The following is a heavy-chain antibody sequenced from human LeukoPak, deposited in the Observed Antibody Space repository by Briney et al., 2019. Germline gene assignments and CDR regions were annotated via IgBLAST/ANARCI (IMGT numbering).Heavy chain of an antibody. CDR1: GFTFDDYA. D-gene: IGHD3-3*01. CDR2: ISWNSGSI. CDR3: AKDRAAFSLNYFDY. Sequence: GGSLRLSCAASGFTFDDYAMHWVRQAPGKGLEWVSGISWNSGSIGHADSVKGRFTISRDNAKNSLYLQMNSLRAEDTALYYCAKDRAAFSLNYFDYWGQGTLVTVSS. V-gene: IGHV3-9*01. J-gene: IGHJ4*02.